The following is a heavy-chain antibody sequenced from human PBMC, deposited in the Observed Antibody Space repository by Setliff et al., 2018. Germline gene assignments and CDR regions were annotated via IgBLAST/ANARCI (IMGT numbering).Heavy chain of an antibody. Sequence: ASVKVSCKASGYTLTNYYMHWVRQAPGQGLEWMGRINPNSGGTTFAQKFQGRVTLTRDTSTSTAYMELTGLRYDDTAIYYCARDPLGLEDITLFDYWGQGTLVTVSS. CDR3: ARDPLGLEDITLFDY. J-gene: IGHJ4*02. CDR2: INPNSGGT. V-gene: IGHV1-2*06. CDR1: GYTLTNYY. D-gene: IGHD3-16*01.